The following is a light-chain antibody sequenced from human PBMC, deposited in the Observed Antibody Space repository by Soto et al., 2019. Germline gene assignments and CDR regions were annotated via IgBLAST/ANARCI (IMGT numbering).Light chain of an antibody. V-gene: IGLV1-40*01. CDR3: QSYDTMLSGPGV. CDR2: NTI. CDR1: SSNIGGGYD. J-gene: IGLJ2*01. Sequence: QSVLTQPPSVSVAPGQRVAVSCTGSSSNIGGGYDVHWYQQLPGTAPKLLIYNTINRPSGVSDRFSGSKSGPSASLAITGLQAEDEAEYYCQSYDTMLSGPGVFGGGTKLTVL.